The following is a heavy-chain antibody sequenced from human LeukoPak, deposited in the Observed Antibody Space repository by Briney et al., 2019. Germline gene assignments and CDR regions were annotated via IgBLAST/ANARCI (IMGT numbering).Heavy chain of an antibody. CDR3: ARSPPARFLEWLSDY. J-gene: IGHJ4*02. D-gene: IGHD3-3*01. Sequence: ASVKVSCKASGYTFTSYGISWVRQAPGQGLEWMGWISAYNGNTNYAQKLQGRVTMTTDTSTSTAYMELRSLRSDDTAVYYCARSPPARFLEWLSDYWGRGTLVTVSS. CDR1: GYTFTSYG. V-gene: IGHV1-18*01. CDR2: ISAYNGNT.